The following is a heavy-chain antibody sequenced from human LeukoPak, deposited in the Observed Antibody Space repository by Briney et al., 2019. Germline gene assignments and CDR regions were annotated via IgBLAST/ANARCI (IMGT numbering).Heavy chain of an antibody. D-gene: IGHD2-8*01. Sequence: SETLSLTCAGSGGAFTGYYWSWIRQPPGKGLEWIGEINHSGATNYNPSLKSRVTISVDTSKNQFSLKLSSVTAADTAVYYCARDDCTNGHGWFDPWGQGTLVTVSS. CDR3: ARDDCTNGHGWFDP. CDR1: GGAFTGYY. J-gene: IGHJ5*02. V-gene: IGHV4-34*01. CDR2: INHSGAT.